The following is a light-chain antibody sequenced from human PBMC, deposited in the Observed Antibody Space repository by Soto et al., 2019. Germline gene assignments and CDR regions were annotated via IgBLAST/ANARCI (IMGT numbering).Light chain of an antibody. CDR2: SNN. V-gene: IGLV1-44*01. CDR1: SSNIGSNT. Sequence: QSVLAQPPSASGTPGQRVTISCSGSSSNIGSNTVNWYQQLPGTAPKLLIYSNNQRPSGVPDRFSGSTSGTSASLAISGLQSEDEADYYCGGWGYSLNGYGFGTGTKVTVL. CDR3: GGWGYSLNGYG. J-gene: IGLJ1*01.